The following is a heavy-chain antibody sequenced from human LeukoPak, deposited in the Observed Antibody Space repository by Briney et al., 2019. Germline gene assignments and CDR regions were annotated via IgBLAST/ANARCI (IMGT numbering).Heavy chain of an antibody. CDR2: INSDGSST. CDR3: AKAKDIGRRYYYYMDV. J-gene: IGHJ6*03. Sequence: GGSLRLSCAASGFTFSSYWMHWVRQAPGKGLVWVSRINSDGSSTSYADSVKGRFTISRDNAKNSLYLQMNYLRAEDTAVYYCAKAKDIGRRYYYYMDVWGKGTTVTVSS. CDR1: GFTFSSYW. V-gene: IGHV3-74*01.